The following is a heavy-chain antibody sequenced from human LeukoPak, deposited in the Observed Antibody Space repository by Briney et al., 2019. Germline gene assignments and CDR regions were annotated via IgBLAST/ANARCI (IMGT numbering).Heavy chain of an antibody. V-gene: IGHV1-46*01. J-gene: IGHJ6*02. Sequence: ASVKVSCKASGYTFTGYYMHWVRQAPGQGLEWMGIINPSGGSTSYAQKFQGRVTMTRDTSTSTVYMELSSLRSEDTAVYYCAIGEDGYYYDSSGYGPADVWGQGTTVTVSS. CDR2: INPSGGST. CDR3: AIGEDGYYYDSSGYGPADV. CDR1: GYTFTGYY. D-gene: IGHD3-22*01.